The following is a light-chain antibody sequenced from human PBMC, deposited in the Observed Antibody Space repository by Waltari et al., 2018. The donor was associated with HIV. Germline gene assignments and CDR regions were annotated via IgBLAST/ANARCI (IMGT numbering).Light chain of an antibody. CDR2: AAS. V-gene: IGKV1-27*01. Sequence: DIQMTQSPSSLSASAGDSVTTPCRASQGMSNSLAWYQQKPGKVPKLLIYAASNLQSGVPSRFSGSGSGTDVTLTISSLQPEDVATYYCQKYNNAPRTFGQGTKVEIK. J-gene: IGKJ1*01. CDR1: QGMSNS. CDR3: QKYNNAPRT.